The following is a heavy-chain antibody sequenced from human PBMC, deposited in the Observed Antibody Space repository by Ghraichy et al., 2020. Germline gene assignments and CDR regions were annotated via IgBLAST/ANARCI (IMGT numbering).Heavy chain of an antibody. CDR3: ARAGIEALLTFFDY. D-gene: IGHD6-13*01. Sequence: GGSLRLSCAVSEFTFDGYPMTWVRQAPGKGLEWVSTLGADGRSTFYADSVKGRFTISRDKSKRTMYLQMNSLRAEDTAVYYCARAGIEALLTFFDYWGQGTLVTVSS. J-gene: IGHJ4*02. CDR1: EFTFDGYP. CDR2: LGADGRST. V-gene: IGHV3-23*01.